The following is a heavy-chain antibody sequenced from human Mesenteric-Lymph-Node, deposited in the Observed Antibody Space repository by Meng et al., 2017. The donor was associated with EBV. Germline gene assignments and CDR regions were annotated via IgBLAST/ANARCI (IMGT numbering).Heavy chain of an antibody. CDR1: GFSLDTSGVN. CDR3: ATHLPGFDY. CDR2: IYWDDDK. Sequence: QITLKESGPTLVKPTQTLTLTCTFSGFSLDTSGVNVGWIRQPPGKALEWLALIYWDDDKRYSPSLKSRLTLTKDTSKNQVVLTMTNMDPVDTATYYCATHLPGFDYWDQGTLVTVAS. D-gene: IGHD5/OR15-5a*01. J-gene: IGHJ4*02. V-gene: IGHV2-5*02.